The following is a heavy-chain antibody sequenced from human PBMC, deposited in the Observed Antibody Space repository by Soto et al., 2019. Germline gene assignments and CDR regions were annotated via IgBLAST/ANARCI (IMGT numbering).Heavy chain of an antibody. V-gene: IGHV1-3*01. CDR2: INAGDGNT. Sequence: ASVKVSCKASGYTFTCYTVHWVRQAPGQRLEWMGWINAGDGNTKYSPNFQGRVTITKDTSASTVYMELSSLRSEDTAVYFCTRDYYDSSGYYPKFDYWGQGTLVTVSS. CDR3: TRDYYDSSGYYPKFDY. D-gene: IGHD3-22*01. J-gene: IGHJ4*02. CDR1: GYTFTCYT.